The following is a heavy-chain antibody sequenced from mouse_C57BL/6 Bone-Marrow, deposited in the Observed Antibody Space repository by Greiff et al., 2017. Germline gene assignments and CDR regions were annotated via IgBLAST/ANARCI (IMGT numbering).Heavy chain of an antibody. Sequence: VQLQQSGPELVKPGASVKIPCKASGYTFTDYNMDWVKQSHGKSLEWIGDINPNNGGTNYNQKFKGKATLTVDQSSSTAYMALRSLTYEDTAVVYCAVDWNRFAYWGQGTLVTVSA. J-gene: IGHJ3*01. D-gene: IGHD4-1*01. V-gene: IGHV1-18*01. CDR1: GYTFTDYN. CDR3: AVDWNRFAY. CDR2: INPNNGGT.